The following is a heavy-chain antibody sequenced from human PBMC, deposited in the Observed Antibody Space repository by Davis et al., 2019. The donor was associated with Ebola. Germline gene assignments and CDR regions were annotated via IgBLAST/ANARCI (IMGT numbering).Heavy chain of an antibody. CDR3: ARQSVVYYYYGMDV. J-gene: IGHJ6*02. Sequence: GSLRLSCTVSGGSISSYYWSWIRQPPGNGLEWIGYIYYSGSTNYNPSLKSRVTISVDTSKNQFSLKLSSVTAADTAVYYCARQSVVYYYYGMDVWGQGTTVTVSS. CDR1: GGSISSYY. V-gene: IGHV4-59*08. D-gene: IGHD2-15*01. CDR2: IYYSGST.